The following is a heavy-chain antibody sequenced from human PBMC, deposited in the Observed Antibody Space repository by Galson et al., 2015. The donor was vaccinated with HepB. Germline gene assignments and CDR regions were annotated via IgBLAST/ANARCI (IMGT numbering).Heavy chain of an antibody. CDR1: GFTFSDYY. CDR2: ISSSSSYT. J-gene: IGHJ4*02. V-gene: IGHV3-11*06. D-gene: IGHD3-22*01. CDR3: ARGGYDSSGYYF. Sequence: SLRLSCAASGFTFSDYYMSWIRQAPGKGLEWVSYISSSSSYTNYADSVKGRFTISRDNAKNSLYLQMNSLRAEDTAVYYCARGGYDSSGYYFWGQGTLVTVSS.